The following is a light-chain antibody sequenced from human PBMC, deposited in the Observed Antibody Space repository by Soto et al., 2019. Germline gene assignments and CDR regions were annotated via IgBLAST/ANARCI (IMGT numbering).Light chain of an antibody. CDR2: SAS. J-gene: IGKJ4*01. CDR1: QAISTY. V-gene: IGKV1-27*01. CDR3: QKYNSAPRT. Sequence: DIQMTQSPSSLSASVGDRVTITCRASQAISTYLAWYQQKPGKVPQLLIYSASTLQSGVPTRFSGSGSGTEFTLTISRLQPEDVATYYCQKYNSAPRTFGGGTKVEIK.